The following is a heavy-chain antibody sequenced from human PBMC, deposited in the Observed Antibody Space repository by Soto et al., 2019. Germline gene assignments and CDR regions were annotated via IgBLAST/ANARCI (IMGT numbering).Heavy chain of an antibody. V-gene: IGHV1-8*01. J-gene: IGHJ6*03. CDR1: GYTFTSYD. Sequence: ASVKVSCKASGYTFTSYDINWVRQATGQGLEWMGWMNPNSGNTGYAQKFQGRVTMTRNTSISTAYMELSSLRSEDTAVYYCARAPPGYSSGWYPNYYYYYYMDVWGKGTTVTVSS. CDR3: ARAPPGYSSGWYPNYYYYYYMDV. D-gene: IGHD6-19*01. CDR2: MNPNSGNT.